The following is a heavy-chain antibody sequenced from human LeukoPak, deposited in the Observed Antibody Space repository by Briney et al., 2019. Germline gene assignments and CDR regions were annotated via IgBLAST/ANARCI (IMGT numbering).Heavy chain of an antibody. V-gene: IGHV3-53*01. Sequence: TGGSLRLSCAASGFTVSSSYMSWVRQAPGKGLEWVSIMFRGGTTDYADSVKGRFTISINNSKNTLNLHMNSLRAEDTAVYYCARDKSGDTVGYFDAWGQGTLVTVSS. CDR1: GFTVSSSY. CDR2: MFRGGTT. CDR3: ARDKSGDTVGYFDA. J-gene: IGHJ4*02. D-gene: IGHD2-21*02.